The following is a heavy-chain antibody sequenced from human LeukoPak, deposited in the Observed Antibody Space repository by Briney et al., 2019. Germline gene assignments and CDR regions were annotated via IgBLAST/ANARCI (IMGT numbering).Heavy chain of an antibody. V-gene: IGHV3-7*05. CDR2: INQDGSEK. CDR3: ATDTAGFDY. Sequence: GGSLRLSCAASGFTFSSYWMSWVRQAPGKGLEWVAKINQDGSEKYYVDSVKGRFTTSRDNAKNSLYLQMNSLRAEDTAVYYCATDTAGFDYWGQGTLVTVSS. J-gene: IGHJ4*02. CDR1: GFTFSSYW.